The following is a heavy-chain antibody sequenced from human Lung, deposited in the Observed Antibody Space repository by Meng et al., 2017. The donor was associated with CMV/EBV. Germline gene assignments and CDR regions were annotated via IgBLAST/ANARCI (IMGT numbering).Heavy chain of an antibody. Sequence: SVTVSCKTSVYTFAGHYLHWLRQAPGQGLEWMAWINYDTCETNYAQNFHGRVTVTRDTSITTVYMELRSLRPDDTAMYYCARDDNWGPDYWGQGTLVTVSS. CDR1: VYTFAGHY. CDR2: INYDTCET. CDR3: ARDDNWGPDY. D-gene: IGHD7-27*01. V-gene: IGHV1-2*02. J-gene: IGHJ4*02.